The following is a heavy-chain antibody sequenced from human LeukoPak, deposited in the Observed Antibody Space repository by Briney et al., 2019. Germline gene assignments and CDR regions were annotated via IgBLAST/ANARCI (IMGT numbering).Heavy chain of an antibody. J-gene: IGHJ4*02. CDR3: ARSSIVPIPRFDY. V-gene: IGHV4-30-2*01. CDR1: GGSISSGGYS. D-gene: IGHD2-2*01. CDR2: IYHSGST. Sequence: SRTLSLTCAVSGGSISSGGYSWSWIRQPPGKGLEWIGYIYHSGSTYYNPSLKSRVTISVDRSKNQFSLKLSSVTAADTAVYYCARSSIVPIPRFDYWGRGTLVTVSS.